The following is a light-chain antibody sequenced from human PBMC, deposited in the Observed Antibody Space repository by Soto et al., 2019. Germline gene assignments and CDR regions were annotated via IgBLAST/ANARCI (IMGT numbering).Light chain of an antibody. CDR1: GRVTSS. V-gene: IGKV3-15*01. J-gene: IGKJ1*01. CDR3: QQYSSWPPWT. CDR2: AAS. Sequence: LSVSPGDRSTVXXRPRGRVTSSLAWYQQKPGQPPRLLXYAASSRATDVPARFSGSGSETEFTLTISSLQPEDFAVYYCQQYSSWPPWTFGQGTKVDIK.